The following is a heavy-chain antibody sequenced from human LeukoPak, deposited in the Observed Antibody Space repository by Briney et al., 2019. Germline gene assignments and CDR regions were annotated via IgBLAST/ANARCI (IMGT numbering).Heavy chain of an antibody. D-gene: IGHD1-26*01. Sequence: GGSLRLSCAASGFTFNSYGMHWVRQAPGKGLEWVAVISYDGSNKYYADSVRGRFTISRDNSKNTLYLQMNSLRAEDTAVYYCAKDLGGVDYWGQGTLVTVSS. J-gene: IGHJ4*02. CDR1: GFTFNSYG. V-gene: IGHV3-30*18. CDR3: AKDLGGVDY. CDR2: ISYDGSNK.